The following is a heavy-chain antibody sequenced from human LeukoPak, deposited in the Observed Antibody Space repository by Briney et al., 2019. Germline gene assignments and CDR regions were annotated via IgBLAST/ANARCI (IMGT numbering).Heavy chain of an antibody. V-gene: IGHV1-2*06. CDR3: ARDYCSSTSCLFDY. CDR2: INANSGDI. CDR1: GYTFTDSR. D-gene: IGHD2-2*01. J-gene: IGHJ4*02. Sequence: ASVKVSCKASGYTFTDSRIHWVRQAPGQGLEWMGQINANSGDIKYTQKFQGRVAMTRDTSISTAFMELTRLRSDDTAVYYCARDYCSSTSCLFDYRGQGTLVTVSS.